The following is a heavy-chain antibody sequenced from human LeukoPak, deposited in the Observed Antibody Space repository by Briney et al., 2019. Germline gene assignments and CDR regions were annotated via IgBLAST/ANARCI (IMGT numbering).Heavy chain of an antibody. V-gene: IGHV3-7*01. CDR2: IKQDGSEN. CDR1: GFTFNTYY. Sequence: GGSLRLSCAASGFTFNTYYMTWVRQAPGKGLEWVAGIKQDGSENYYMDSVKGRFTISRDNSMNSLYLQMNSLRAEDTAVYFCARERYCTSATCYVGVPFDSWGQGTLVTASS. CDR3: ARERYCTSATCYVGVPFDS. D-gene: IGHD2-2*01. J-gene: IGHJ4*02.